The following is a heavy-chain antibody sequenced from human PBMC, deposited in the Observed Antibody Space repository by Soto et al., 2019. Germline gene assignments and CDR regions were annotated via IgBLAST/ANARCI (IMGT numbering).Heavy chain of an antibody. V-gene: IGHV1-3*01. Sequence: ASVKVSCKASGYTFTSYAMHWVRQAPGQRLEWMGWINAGNGNTKYSQKFQGRVTITRDTSASTAYMELSSLRSEDTAVYYCGGSAGGSYGMDVWGQGTTVTGSS. CDR2: INAGNGNT. D-gene: IGHD3-16*01. CDR1: GYTFTSYA. CDR3: GGSAGGSYGMDV. J-gene: IGHJ6*02.